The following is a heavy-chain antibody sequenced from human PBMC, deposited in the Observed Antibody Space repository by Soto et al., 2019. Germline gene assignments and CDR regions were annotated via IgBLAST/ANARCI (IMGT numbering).Heavy chain of an antibody. Sequence: SETLSLTCAVYGGSFSGYYWSWIRQPPGTGLERIGDINEGGSTNFNPSPASRLTISVDTSTNKYSLKLTAVTAADSAVYFCARGPHYYESSGQSQSDYWGQGTLVTVSS. D-gene: IGHD3-22*01. CDR2: INEGGST. J-gene: IGHJ4*02. CDR1: GGSFSGYY. CDR3: ARGPHYYESSGQSQSDY. V-gene: IGHV4-34*01.